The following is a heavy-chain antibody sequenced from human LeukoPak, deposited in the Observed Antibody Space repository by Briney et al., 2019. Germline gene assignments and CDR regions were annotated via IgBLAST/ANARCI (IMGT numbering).Heavy chain of an antibody. CDR2: IYYSGST. V-gene: IGHV4-59*01. CDR3: ARVGSGGSSRLDY. J-gene: IGHJ4*02. Sequence: PSETLSLTCTVSGGSISSYYWSWIRQPPGKGLEWIGYIYYSGSTNYNPSLKSRVTISVDTSKNQFSLKLSSVTAADTAVYYCARVGSGGSSRLDYWGQGTLVTVSS. CDR1: GGSISSYY. D-gene: IGHD1-26*01.